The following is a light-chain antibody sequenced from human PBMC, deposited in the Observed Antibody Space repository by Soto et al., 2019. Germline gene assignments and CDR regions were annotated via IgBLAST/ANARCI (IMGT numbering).Light chain of an antibody. V-gene: IGKV1-8*01. CDR2: AAS. J-gene: IGKJ1*01. CDR1: XGISSY. Sequence: AIRMTQSPSSLSASTGDRVTISCRASXGISSYLAWYQKKPGKAPKLLIYAASTLQSGVPSRFSGSGSGTDFTLTISCLQSEDFATYYCQQYYSYPRAFGQGTKVEIK. CDR3: QQYYSYPRA.